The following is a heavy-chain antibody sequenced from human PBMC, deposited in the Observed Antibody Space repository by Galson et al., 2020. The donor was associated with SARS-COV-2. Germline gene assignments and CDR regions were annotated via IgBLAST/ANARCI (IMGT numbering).Heavy chain of an antibody. CDR2: IKQDGSDR. D-gene: IGHD5-12*01. V-gene: IGHV3-7*01. Sequence: PGGSLRLSCAASGFKFSNNWMSWVRQAPGKGLQWVANIKQDGSDRYYVDSVRGRFTISSDYAKNSVYLQMSNLRVDDTAVYYCARDEDGYNDVWGQGTLVAVSS. J-gene: IGHJ4*02. CDR3: ARDEDGYNDV. CDR1: GFKFSNNW.